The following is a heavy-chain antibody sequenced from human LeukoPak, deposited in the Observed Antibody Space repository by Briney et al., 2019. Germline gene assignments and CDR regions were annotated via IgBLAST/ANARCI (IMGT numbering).Heavy chain of an antibody. D-gene: IGHD2-15*01. Sequence: GESLKSSCKGSGSSFTSYWIGWVRQMPGKGLEWMGIIYPGDSDTRYNPSFQGQVTISADKSISSAYLQWSGLKASDTATYYCARLGYCRSSMCYSVDYWGQGTLVTVSS. CDR3: ARLGYCRSSMCYSVDY. J-gene: IGHJ4*02. CDR2: IYPGDSDT. CDR1: GSSFTSYW. V-gene: IGHV5-51*01.